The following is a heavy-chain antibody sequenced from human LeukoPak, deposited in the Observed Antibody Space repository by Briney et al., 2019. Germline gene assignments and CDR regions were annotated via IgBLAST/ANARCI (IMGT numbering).Heavy chain of an antibody. J-gene: IGHJ4*02. CDR2: IYYNGST. Sequence: SSETLSLTCTVSGGSISSSSYFWSWIRQAPGKGLEWVGYIYYNGSTDYNPSLKSRVIISVDTSKNQFSLNLTSVTAADTAVYYCARHGAYFFDSSAYPFDYWGQGTLVTVSS. V-gene: IGHV4-61*05. CDR1: GGSISSSSYF. CDR3: ARHGAYFFDSSAYPFDY. D-gene: IGHD3-22*01.